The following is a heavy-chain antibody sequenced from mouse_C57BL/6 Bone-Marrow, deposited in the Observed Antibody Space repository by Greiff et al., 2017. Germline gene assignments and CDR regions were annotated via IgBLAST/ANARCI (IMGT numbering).Heavy chain of an antibody. CDR1: GYTFTSYW. D-gene: IGHD1-1*01. CDR3: ARVYYYGSSYQYFDV. V-gene: IGHV1-72*01. Sequence: VKLQESGAELVKPGASVKLSCKASGYTFTSYWMHWVKQRPGRGLEWIGRIDPNSGGTKYNEKFKSKATLTVDKPSSTAYMQLSSLTSEDSAVYYCARVYYYGSSYQYFDVWGTGTTVTVSS. J-gene: IGHJ1*03. CDR2: IDPNSGGT.